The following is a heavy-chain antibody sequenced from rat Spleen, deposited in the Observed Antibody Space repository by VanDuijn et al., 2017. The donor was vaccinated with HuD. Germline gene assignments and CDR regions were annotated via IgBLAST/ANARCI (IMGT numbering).Heavy chain of an antibody. CDR2: INSAGST. D-gene: IGHD1-1*01. Sequence: EVQLQESGPGLVKPSQSLSLTCSVTGYSITSSYRWNWIRKFPGNKLEWMGYINSAGSTNYNPSLKSRISITRDTSKDQFFLQVNSVTTEDTATYYCARSYYSGDYFDYWGQGVMVTVSS. CDR3: ARSYYSGDYFDY. V-gene: IGHV3-3*01. J-gene: IGHJ2*01. CDR1: GYSITSSYR.